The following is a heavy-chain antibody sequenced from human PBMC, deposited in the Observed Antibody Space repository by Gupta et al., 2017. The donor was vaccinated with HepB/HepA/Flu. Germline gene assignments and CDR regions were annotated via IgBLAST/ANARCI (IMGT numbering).Heavy chain of an antibody. V-gene: IGHV3-7*01. CDR1: RFTLSHYW. CDR2: IKQDGTES. CDR3: ARAQAYCSGATCYTSFFDY. Sequence: EVQLVESGGGLVQPGGSLRLSCAASRFTLSHYWISWVRQAPGKGLEWVASIKQDGTESYFLDSVKGRFTISRDNAKNSLYLQMNSLRPEDTAVYYCARAQAYCSGATCYTSFFDYWGQGSLVSVSS. J-gene: IGHJ4*02. D-gene: IGHD2-15*01.